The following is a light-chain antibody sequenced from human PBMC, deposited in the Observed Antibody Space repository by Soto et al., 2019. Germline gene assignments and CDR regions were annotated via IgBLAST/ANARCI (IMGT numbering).Light chain of an antibody. Sequence: DIQMTQSPSTLSASVGDRVTITCRASQSVSNWLAWYQQNPGKAPELLIYDASSLESGVPSRFSGSGSGTEFTLTISGLQPDDFATYFCQQYHSYSWTFGQGTKVEIK. CDR3: QQYHSYSWT. CDR1: QSVSNW. J-gene: IGKJ1*01. CDR2: DAS. V-gene: IGKV1-5*01.